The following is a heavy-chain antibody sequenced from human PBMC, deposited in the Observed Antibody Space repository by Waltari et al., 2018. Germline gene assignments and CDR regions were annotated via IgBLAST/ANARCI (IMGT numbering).Heavy chain of an antibody. J-gene: IGHJ3*01. CDR1: GFNFRVYS. V-gene: IGHV3-48*01. CDR2: MTSDERPI. Sequence: EVQLVESGGGLVQPGGSRRLSCAASGFNFRVYSMNWVRQAPGKGLEWVSYMTSDERPISYADSVEGRFTISRDNAKGSVYLQMNSLRAEDTAVYYCARSVEGAFDVWGQGTMVTVSS. CDR3: ARSVEGAFDV.